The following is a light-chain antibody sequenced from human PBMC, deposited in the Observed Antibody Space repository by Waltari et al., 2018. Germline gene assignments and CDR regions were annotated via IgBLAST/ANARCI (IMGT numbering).Light chain of an antibody. Sequence: QSALTQPASVSGSPGQSITISCTGTNSDVGCYYRVSWYQQHPGKAPKVMISEVSKRPSGVSNRFSGSKSGNTASLTISGLQAEDEADYYCCSYAGSSTFDWVFGGGTKLTVL. CDR2: EVS. V-gene: IGLV2-23*02. J-gene: IGLJ3*02. CDR3: CSYAGSSTFDWV. CDR1: NSDVGCYYR.